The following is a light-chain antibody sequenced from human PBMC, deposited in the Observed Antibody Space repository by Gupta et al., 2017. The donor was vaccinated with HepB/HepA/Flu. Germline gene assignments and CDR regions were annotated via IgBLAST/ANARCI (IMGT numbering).Light chain of an antibody. CDR1: NSNIGGGYV. CDR2: ADD. V-gene: IGLV1-40*01. Sequence: QSVLTQPPSVSGAPGQQITISRTGSNSNIGGGYVVHWYQPIPGLAPKVLIYADDNRPSGVPDRFSGSKSGTSASLAITGLQAEDEADYYCQSYDGRLGGRVFGGGTKLTVL. J-gene: IGLJ3*02. CDR3: QSYDGRLGGRV.